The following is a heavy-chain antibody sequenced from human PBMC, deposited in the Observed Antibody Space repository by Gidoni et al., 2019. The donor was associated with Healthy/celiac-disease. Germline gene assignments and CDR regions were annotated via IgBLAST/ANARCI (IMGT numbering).Heavy chain of an antibody. J-gene: IGHJ2*01. D-gene: IGHD2-21*02. CDR3: ARDLYGGNSDWYFDL. CDR1: GFTFISSG. V-gene: IGHV3-21*01. Sequence: VQLVESGGGLVKPWGSLILPCAASGFTFISSGMNWVRQPPVKGLEWVASISSSSSYIYYADSGKGRFTISRDNAKNSLYLQMNSLRAEDTAVYYCARDLYGGNSDWYFDLWGRGTLVTVSS. CDR2: ISSSSSYI.